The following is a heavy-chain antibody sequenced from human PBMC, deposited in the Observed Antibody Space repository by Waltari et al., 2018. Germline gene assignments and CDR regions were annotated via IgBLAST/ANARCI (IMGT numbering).Heavy chain of an antibody. Sequence: QVQLVQSGAEVKKPGSSVKVSCKASGGTFSSYAISWLRQAPGQGLEWMGGISPIFGTANYAQKFRGRVTITADESTSTAYMELSSLRSEDTAVYYCASDPMVRGVIADYYYGMDVWGQGTTVTVSS. CDR3: ASDPMVRGVIADYYYGMDV. CDR2: ISPIFGTA. CDR1: GGTFSSYA. J-gene: IGHJ6*02. V-gene: IGHV1-69*01. D-gene: IGHD3-10*01.